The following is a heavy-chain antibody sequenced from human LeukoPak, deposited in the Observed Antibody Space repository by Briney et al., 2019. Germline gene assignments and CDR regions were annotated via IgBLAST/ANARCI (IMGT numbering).Heavy chain of an antibody. Sequence: SETLSLTCTVSGGSISSYYWSWIRQPPGKGLEWIGYIYYSGSTNYNPSLKSRVTISVDTSKNQFSLKLSSVTAADTAVYYCAKHLYDILAGYYPVLFDDWGQETLATVSS. J-gene: IGHJ4*02. CDR1: GGSISSYY. CDR2: IYYSGST. V-gene: IGHV4-59*08. CDR3: AKHLYDILAGYYPVLFDD. D-gene: IGHD3-9*01.